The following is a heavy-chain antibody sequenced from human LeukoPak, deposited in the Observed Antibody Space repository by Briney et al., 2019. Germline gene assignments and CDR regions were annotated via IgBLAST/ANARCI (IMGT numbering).Heavy chain of an antibody. CDR3: TRDFDFSSAI. CDR1: GFTFSSYW. V-gene: IGHV3-74*01. J-gene: IGHJ4*02. CDR2: ISPDGSTT. Sequence: GGSLRLSCAASGFTFSSYWMHWVRQAPGKGLVWVSRISPDGSTTGHADSVKGRFTTSRDNAKNTLFLQMNSLRAENTAVYYCTRDFDFSSAIWGQGTLVTVSS. D-gene: IGHD3-3*01.